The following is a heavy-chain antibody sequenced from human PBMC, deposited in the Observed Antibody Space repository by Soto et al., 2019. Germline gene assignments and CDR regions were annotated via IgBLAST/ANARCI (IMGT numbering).Heavy chain of an antibody. CDR3: DTELRRPGRSYYAGSSCRPRDP. CDR2: MSYDGMNT. CDR1: GCTFSSYA. D-gene: IGHD3-10*01. J-gene: IGHJ5*02. Sequence: VGSLRLSCAASGCTFSSYAMTWVRQAPGKGLERVADMSYDGMNTYYADSAKGRFTISRDNSKNTLYLQINSLRAEDTAVHVCDTELRRPGRSYYAGSSCRPRDPGGVGGPFTV. V-gene: IGHV3-30*03.